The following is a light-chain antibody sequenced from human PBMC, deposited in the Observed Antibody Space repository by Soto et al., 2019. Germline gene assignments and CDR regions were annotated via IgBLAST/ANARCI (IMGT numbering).Light chain of an antibody. CDR2: GAS. CDR3: QQYSMAPLT. CDR1: LTISDNY. V-gene: IGKV3-20*01. J-gene: IGKJ1*01. Sequence: EIVFTHSPGTLSLSPGERATLSCRASLTISDNYLAWYQQKAGQAPRLVIYGASSRATGIPDRFSASGSGTDFTLTISRXEPEDFAVYYCQQYSMAPLTFGQGTKVDIK.